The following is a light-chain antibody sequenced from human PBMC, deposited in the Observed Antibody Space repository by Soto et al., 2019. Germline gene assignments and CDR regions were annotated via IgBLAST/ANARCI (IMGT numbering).Light chain of an antibody. CDR2: GAS. Sequence: EIVLTQSPGTLSLSPGERATLSCRASQSVSSSYLAWYQQKPGQAPRLLMYGASSRATGIPDRFSGSGSGTDFTLTTNRLQHADFAVYYCQQHGSSPTFGQGTRLE. CDR1: QSVSSSY. V-gene: IGKV3-20*01. J-gene: IGKJ5*01. CDR3: QQHGSSPT.